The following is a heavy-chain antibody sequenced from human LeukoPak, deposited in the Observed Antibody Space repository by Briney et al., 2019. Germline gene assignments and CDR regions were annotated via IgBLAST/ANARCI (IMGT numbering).Heavy chain of an antibody. D-gene: IGHD6-19*01. CDR2: IYPGDSDT. Sequence: GESLKISCKGSGYSLTSYWIGWVRQMPGKGLEWMGIIYPGDSDTRYSPSFQGQVTISADKSISTAYLQWSSLKASDTAMYYCARLMRPRSIAVAADYWGQGTLVTVSS. J-gene: IGHJ4*02. V-gene: IGHV5-51*01. CDR1: GYSLTSYW. CDR3: ARLMRPRSIAVAADY.